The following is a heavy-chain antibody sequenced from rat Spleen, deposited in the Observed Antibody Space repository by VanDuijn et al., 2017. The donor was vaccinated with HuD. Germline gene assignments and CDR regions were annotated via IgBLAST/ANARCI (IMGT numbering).Heavy chain of an antibody. Sequence: EVQLVESGGGLVQPGRSLKLSCAASGFTFNNYGMHWIRQAPTKGLEWVASISPSGGSTYYRDSGKGRFTISRDNAKSTLYLQMISLRSEDTATYCCTREDWVVDAWGQGVSVTVSS. D-gene: IGHD1-11*01. CDR3: TREDWVVDA. CDR1: GFTFNNYG. J-gene: IGHJ4*01. V-gene: IGHV5-19*01. CDR2: ISPSGGST.